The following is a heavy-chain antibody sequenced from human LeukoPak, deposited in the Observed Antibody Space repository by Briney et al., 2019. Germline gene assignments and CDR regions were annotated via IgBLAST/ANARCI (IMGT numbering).Heavy chain of an antibody. Sequence: GSLRLSCAASGFTVSSNYMSWVRQAPGKGLEWVSVIYSGGSTYYADSVKGRFTISRDNSKNTLYLQMNSLRAEDTAVYYCARDNFYDSSGYSGPWGQGTLVTVSS. CDR1: GFTVSSNY. CDR2: IYSGGST. CDR3: ARDNFYDSSGYSGP. V-gene: IGHV3-66*02. D-gene: IGHD3-22*01. J-gene: IGHJ5*02.